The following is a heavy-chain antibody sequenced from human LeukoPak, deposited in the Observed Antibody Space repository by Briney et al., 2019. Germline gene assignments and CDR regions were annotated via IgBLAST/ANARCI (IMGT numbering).Heavy chain of an antibody. CDR2: ISGSGGST. Sequence: GGSLRLSCAASGFTFSSYAMSWVRQAPGKGLEWVSAISGSGGSTYYADSVKGRFTISRDNSKSTLYLQMNSLRAEDTAVYYCAKGALGRSNRLYYYYYYYMDVWGKGTTVTVSS. V-gene: IGHV3-23*01. CDR3: AKGALGRSNRLYYYYYYYMDV. D-gene: IGHD1-14*01. J-gene: IGHJ6*03. CDR1: GFTFSSYA.